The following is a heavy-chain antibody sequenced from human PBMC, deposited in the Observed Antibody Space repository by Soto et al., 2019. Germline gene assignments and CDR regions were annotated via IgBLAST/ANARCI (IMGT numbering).Heavy chain of an antibody. V-gene: IGHV3-23*01. CDR2: ITTSGGNT. CDR1: GFTFSTYA. D-gene: IGHD2-8*01. J-gene: IGHJ6*03. CDR3: AGRYCTNGVCYTNYYYYIDV. Sequence: GGSLRLSCAASGFTFSTYAMSWVRQAPGKGLEWVSTITTSGGNTYYADSVQGRFTISRDNSKNTLYLQMNSLRAEDTAVYYCAGRYCTNGVCYTNYYYYIDVWGEGTTVTGSS.